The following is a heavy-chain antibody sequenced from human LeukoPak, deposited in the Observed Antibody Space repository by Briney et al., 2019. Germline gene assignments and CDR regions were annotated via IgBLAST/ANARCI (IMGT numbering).Heavy chain of an antibody. CDR3: AKTEGSGGYYTSNYFDY. J-gene: IGHJ4*02. CDR1: GFTFSSYA. Sequence: GGPLRLSCAASGFTFSSYAMSWVRQAPGKGLEWVSAISGSGGSTYYADSVKGRFTISRDNSKNTLYLQMNSLRAEDTAVYYCAKTEGSGGYYTSNYFDYWGQGTLVTVSS. V-gene: IGHV3-23*01. D-gene: IGHD3-10*01. CDR2: ISGSGGST.